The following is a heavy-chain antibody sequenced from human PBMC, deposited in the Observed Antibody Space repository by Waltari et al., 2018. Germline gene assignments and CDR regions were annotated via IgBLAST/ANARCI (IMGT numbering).Heavy chain of an antibody. Sequence: QVQLQESGPGLVKPSETLSLTCTVSGGSISSYYWSWIRQPAGKGLEWIGRIYTSGSTNYNPSLKSRVTISVDTSKNQFSLKLSSVTAADTAVYYCARHPSSYGGNHWYFDLWGRGTLVTVSS. V-gene: IGHV4-4*07. D-gene: IGHD2-15*01. J-gene: IGHJ2*01. CDR2: IYTSGST. CDR1: GGSISSYY. CDR3: ARHPSSYGGNHWYFDL.